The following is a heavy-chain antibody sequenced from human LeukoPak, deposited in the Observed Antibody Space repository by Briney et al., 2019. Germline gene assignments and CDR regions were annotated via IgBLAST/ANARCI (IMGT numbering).Heavy chain of an antibody. CDR2: INAGNGNT. Sequence: ASVKVSCKASGYTFTNYAIHWVRQAPGQRLEWMGWINAGNGNTKYLQRFQGRVTITRDTSASTAYMELSSLRYEDGAVFYCARGPIAAVAFFDYWGQGTLVSVSS. V-gene: IGHV1-3*01. J-gene: IGHJ4*02. CDR1: GYTFTNYA. CDR3: ARGPIAAVAFFDY. D-gene: IGHD6-13*01.